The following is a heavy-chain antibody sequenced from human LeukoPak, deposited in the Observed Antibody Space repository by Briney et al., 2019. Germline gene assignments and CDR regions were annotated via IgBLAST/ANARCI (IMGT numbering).Heavy chain of an antibody. V-gene: IGHV3-23*01. CDR3: GKHRGAAVGYYFDY. J-gene: IGHJ4*02. CDR2: IRGTGDAT. D-gene: IGHD6-13*01. Sequence: GSLRLSCAASGFTFSSYAMSWVRQAPGKGLEWVSAIRGTGDATYYTDSVKGRFAISRDNSKNTLYLQMSSLRAEDTAVYYCGKHRGAAVGYYFDYWGQGTLVTVSS. CDR1: GFTFSSYA.